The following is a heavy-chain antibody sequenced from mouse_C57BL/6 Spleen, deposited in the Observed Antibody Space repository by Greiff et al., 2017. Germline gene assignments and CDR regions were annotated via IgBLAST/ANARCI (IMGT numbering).Heavy chain of an antibody. CDR1: GYAFSSSW. CDR3: ARPRLDSSLFDY. D-gene: IGHD3-2*01. Sequence: QVQLQQSGPELVKPGASVKISCKASGYAFSSSWMNWVKQRPGKGLEWIGRIYPGDGDTNYNGKFKGKATLTADKSSSTAYMQLSSLTSEDSAVYFCARPRLDSSLFDYWGQGTTLTVSS. V-gene: IGHV1-82*01. J-gene: IGHJ2*01. CDR2: IYPGDGDT.